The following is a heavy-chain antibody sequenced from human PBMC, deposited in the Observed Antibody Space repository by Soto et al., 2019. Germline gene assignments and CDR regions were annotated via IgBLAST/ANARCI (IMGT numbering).Heavy chain of an antibody. D-gene: IGHD6-19*01. Sequence: ASVKVSCKVSGYTLTELSMHWVRQAPGKGLEWMGGFDPENGETIYAQKLQGRVTMTTDTSTSTAYMELRSLRSDDTAVYYCARRTTLAVDGFDPWGQGTLVTVSS. CDR3: ARRTTLAVDGFDP. CDR2: FDPENGET. J-gene: IGHJ5*02. CDR1: GYTLTELS. V-gene: IGHV1-24*01.